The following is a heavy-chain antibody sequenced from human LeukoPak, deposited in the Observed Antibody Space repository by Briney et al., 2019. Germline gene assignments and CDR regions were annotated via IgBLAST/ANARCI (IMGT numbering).Heavy chain of an antibody. D-gene: IGHD3-22*01. J-gene: IGHJ3*02. CDR3: ASSLYYDSSGYFYAFDI. V-gene: IGHV4-59*01. Sequence: SETLSLTCTLSGGSISSYSWSWIRQPPGKGLEWIVYIYYSGSTNYNPSLKSRVTISVDTSKNQFSLKLSSVTAADTAVYYCASSLYYDSSGYFYAFDIWGQGTMVTVSS. CDR2: IYYSGST. CDR1: GGSISSYS.